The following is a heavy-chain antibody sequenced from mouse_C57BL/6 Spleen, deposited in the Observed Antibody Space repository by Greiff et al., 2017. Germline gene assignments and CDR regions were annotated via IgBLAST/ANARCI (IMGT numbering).Heavy chain of an antibody. Sequence: EVKLPQSGPVLVKPGPSVQISCKASGFTFTTYHIHWLKQSHGKSLEWLGLFYPFNGDPSYNQKFKGKATLTVDTSSSTDYMELNRLTSEESAVDDCARGGNEYDAWFADGGQGTLVTVSA. CDR3: ARGGNEYDAWFAD. V-gene: IGHV1-36*01. CDR1: GFTFTTYH. CDR2: FYPFNGDP. D-gene: IGHD2-4*01. J-gene: IGHJ3*01.